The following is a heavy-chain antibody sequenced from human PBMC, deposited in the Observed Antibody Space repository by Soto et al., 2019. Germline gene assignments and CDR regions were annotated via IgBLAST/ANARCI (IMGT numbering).Heavy chain of an antibody. CDR3: AREAPRADRYGMDV. V-gene: IGHV1-18*01. CDR2: ISAYNGNT. Sequence: QVQLVQSGAEVKKPGASVKVSCKASGYTFTSYGISWVRQAPGQWPEWMGWISAYNGNTNYAQKLQGRVTMTTDTATSTAYMELRSLRSDDTAVYYCAREAPRADRYGMDVWGQGTTVTVSS. J-gene: IGHJ6*02. CDR1: GYTFTSYG.